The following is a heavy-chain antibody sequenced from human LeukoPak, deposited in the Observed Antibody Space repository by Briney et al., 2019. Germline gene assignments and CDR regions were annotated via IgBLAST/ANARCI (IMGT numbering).Heavy chain of an antibody. D-gene: IGHD4-23*01. CDR2: ISGSGSTI. Sequence: GGSLRLSCAASGFTFSSYEMNWVRQAPGKGLEWVSYISGSGSTIYYADSVKGRFTISRDDAKNSLYLQMNSLRAEDTAVYYCARDRSTVAAWVDYWGQGTLVTVSS. V-gene: IGHV3-48*03. CDR1: GFTFSSYE. J-gene: IGHJ4*02. CDR3: ARDRSTVAAWVDY.